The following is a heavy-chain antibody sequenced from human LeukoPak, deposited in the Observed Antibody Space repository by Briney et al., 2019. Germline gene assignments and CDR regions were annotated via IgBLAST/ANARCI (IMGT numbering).Heavy chain of an antibody. CDR1: GYTFTGYY. J-gene: IGHJ5*02. V-gene: IGHV1-2*02. D-gene: IGHD2-15*01. CDR2: INPNSGGT. Sequence: GASVKVSCKASGYTFTGYYMHWVRQAPGQGLGWMGWINPNSGGTNYAEKFQGRVTMTRDTSISTAYMELSRLRSDDTAVYYCARAGYCSGGSCYSGVAFDPWGQGTLVTVSS. CDR3: ARAGYCSGGSCYSGVAFDP.